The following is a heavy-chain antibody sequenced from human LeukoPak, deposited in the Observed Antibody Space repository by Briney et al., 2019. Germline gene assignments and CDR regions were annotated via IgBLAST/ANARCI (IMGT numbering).Heavy chain of an antibody. CDR3: ARDLRDGIDY. CDR2: ISSGSSTI. Sequence: GGSLRLSCAASGFTFSSYSMNWVRQAPGKGLEWVSYISSGSSTIYYADSVKGRFTISRDNAKNSLYLQMNSLRAEDTAVYYCARDLRDGIDYWGQGTLVTVSS. CDR1: GFTFSSYS. J-gene: IGHJ4*02. V-gene: IGHV3-48*01. D-gene: IGHD5-24*01.